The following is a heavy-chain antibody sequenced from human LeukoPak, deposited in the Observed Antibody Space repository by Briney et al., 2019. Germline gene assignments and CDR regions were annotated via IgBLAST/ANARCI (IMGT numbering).Heavy chain of an antibody. V-gene: IGHV3-21*01. Sequence: KPGGSLRLSSAAPGITFSDYSMNWVRQAPGKGLEWVSSISSRSSYIYYANTVKGRFIISRDNAKNSLYLQMNSLRAEDTALYYCAKVLGASDNGGFGYWGQGTLVTVSS. D-gene: IGHD1-26*01. CDR1: GITFSDYS. J-gene: IGHJ4*02. CDR2: ISSRSSYI. CDR3: AKVLGASDNGGFGY.